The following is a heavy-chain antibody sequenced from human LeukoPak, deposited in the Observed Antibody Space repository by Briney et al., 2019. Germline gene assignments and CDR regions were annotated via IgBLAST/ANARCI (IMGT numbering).Heavy chain of an antibody. CDR2: IVGDGSYT. D-gene: IGHD5-24*01. Sequence: GGSLRLSCAASRFTFNSYWMHWVRQAPGKGLVWVSRIVGDGSYTNYADSVKGRFTISRDNAKNTLFLQMNSLRAEDTAVYYCARDGSNSHAFDVWGLGAMVTVSS. CDR3: ARDGSNSHAFDV. V-gene: IGHV3-74*01. J-gene: IGHJ3*01. CDR1: RFTFNSYW.